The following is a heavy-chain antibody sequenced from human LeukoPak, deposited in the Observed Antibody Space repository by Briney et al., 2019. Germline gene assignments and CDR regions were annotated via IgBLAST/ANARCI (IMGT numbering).Heavy chain of an antibody. D-gene: IGHD1-26*01. J-gene: IGHJ4*02. Sequence: PGGSLRLSCAASGFTFSSYSMNWVRQAPGKGLEWVSYISSSSSTIYYADSVKGRFTISRDNAKNSLYLQMNSLRAEDTAVYYCAKDGSGRYYPLFDYWGQGTLVTVSS. CDR3: AKDGSGRYYPLFDY. CDR1: GFTFSSYS. CDR2: ISSSSSTI. V-gene: IGHV3-48*01.